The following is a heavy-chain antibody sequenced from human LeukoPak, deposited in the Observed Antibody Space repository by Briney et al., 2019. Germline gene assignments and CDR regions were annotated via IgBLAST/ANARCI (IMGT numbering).Heavy chain of an antibody. D-gene: IGHD2-15*01. Sequence: PGGSLRLSCLTSGFTLSTNAMSWVRQAPGKGLEWISGISGSGASTYYADSVKGRFTISRDDSRNTLYLQMNSLRVEDTAVYYCARGRPHGSDYWGQGTLVTVSS. CDR2: ISGSGAST. V-gene: IGHV3-23*01. CDR3: ARGRPHGSDY. CDR1: GFTLSTNA. J-gene: IGHJ4*02.